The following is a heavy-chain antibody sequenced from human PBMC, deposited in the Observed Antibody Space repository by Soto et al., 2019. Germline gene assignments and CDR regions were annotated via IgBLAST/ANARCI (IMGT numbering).Heavy chain of an antibody. J-gene: IGHJ4*02. CDR3: ARPYYDFWSGYYSGFGY. CDR1: GGSISSSSYY. D-gene: IGHD3-3*01. CDR2: IYYSGST. V-gene: IGHV4-39*01. Sequence: GTLSLTCTVSGGSISSSSYYWGWIRQPPGKGLEWIGSIYYSGSTYYNPSLKSRVTISVDTSKNQFSLKLSSVTAADTAVYYCARPYYDFWSGYYSGFGYWGQGTLVTVSS.